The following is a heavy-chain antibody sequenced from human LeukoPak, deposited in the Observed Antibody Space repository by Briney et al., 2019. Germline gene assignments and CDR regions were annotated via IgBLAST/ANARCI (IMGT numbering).Heavy chain of an antibody. V-gene: IGHV1-18*01. CDR1: GYTVSNSG. Sequence: ASVKVSCKASGYTVSNSGISWVRQAPGQGLEWMGWISAYNGNTNYAQKLQGRVIMITDTSTSTAYVGLRSLRSDDTAVYYCARDPPASMTPPDYWGQGTLVTVSS. CDR2: ISAYNGNT. D-gene: IGHD2/OR15-2a*01. J-gene: IGHJ4*02. CDR3: ARDPPASMTPPDY.